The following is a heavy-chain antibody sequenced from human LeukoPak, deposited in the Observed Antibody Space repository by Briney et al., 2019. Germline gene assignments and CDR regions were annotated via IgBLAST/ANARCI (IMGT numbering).Heavy chain of an antibody. Sequence: ASVKVSCKASLYSFTSYDINWVRQATGQGLEWMGWMNPNSGNTGYAQKFQGRVTMTRNTSISTAYMELSSLRSEDTAVYYCARGRYSSSLGVNWDYWGQGTLVTVSS. J-gene: IGHJ4*02. V-gene: IGHV1-8*01. CDR1: LYSFTSYD. D-gene: IGHD6-13*01. CDR3: ARGRYSSSLGVNWDY. CDR2: MNPNSGNT.